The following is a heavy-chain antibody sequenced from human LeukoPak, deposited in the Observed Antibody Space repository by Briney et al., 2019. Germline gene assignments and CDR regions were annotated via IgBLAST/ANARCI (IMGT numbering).Heavy chain of an antibody. V-gene: IGHV4-34*01. CDR2: INHSGST. CDR1: GGSISSYY. Sequence: PSETLSLTCTVSGGSISSYYWSWIRQPPGKGLEWIGEINHSGSTNYNPSLKSRVTISVDTSKNQFSLKLSSVAAADTAVYYCARLRGYSYGYKVGDYMDVWGKGTTVTISS. D-gene: IGHD5-18*01. CDR3: ARLRGYSYGYKVGDYMDV. J-gene: IGHJ6*03.